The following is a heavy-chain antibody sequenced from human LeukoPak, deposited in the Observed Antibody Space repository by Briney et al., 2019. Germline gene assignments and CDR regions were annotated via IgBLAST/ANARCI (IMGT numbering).Heavy chain of an antibody. CDR1: GFTFSSYV. CDR2: IIGSGDRT. V-gene: IGHV3-23*01. CDR3: AKRGPAGAGKSADYFAY. D-gene: IGHD6-19*01. Sequence: GGSLRLSCAASGFTFSSYVMSWVRQAPGKGLEWVSAIIGSGDRTYYADSVKGRFTISRDNSKNTVYLQMKSLRAEDTAVYYCAKRGPAGAGKSADYFAYWGQGTLVTVSS. J-gene: IGHJ4*02.